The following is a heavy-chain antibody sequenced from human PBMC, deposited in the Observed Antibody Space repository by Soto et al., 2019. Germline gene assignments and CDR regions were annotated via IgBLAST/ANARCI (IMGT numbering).Heavy chain of an antibody. Sequence: HPGGSLRLSCAASGFTFSSYAMSWVRQAPGKGLEWVSAISGSGGSTYYADSVEGRFTISRDNSKNTLYLQMNSLRTEDTAVFYCAKDQHTGYSYGSGLWDYWGQGTLVTVSS. CDR3: AKDQHTGYSYGSGLWDY. J-gene: IGHJ4*02. CDR1: GFTFSSYA. D-gene: IGHD5-18*01. V-gene: IGHV3-23*01. CDR2: ISGSGGST.